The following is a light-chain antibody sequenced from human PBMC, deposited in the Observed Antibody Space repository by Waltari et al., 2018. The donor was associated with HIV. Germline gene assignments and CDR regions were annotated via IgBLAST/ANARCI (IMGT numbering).Light chain of an antibody. Sequence: QSALTKPPSAPGSSGLSVTISCTWTSSAFGGYNPVLWYQQHPGKVPKLIIYDVTERPSGVPHRFSGSKSGNTASLTVSGLQAEDEADYYCYSYTGRNTQGVFGAGTKVTVL. CDR1: SSAFGGYNP. CDR2: DVT. J-gene: IGLJ1*01. V-gene: IGLV2-8*01. CDR3: YSYTGRNTQGV.